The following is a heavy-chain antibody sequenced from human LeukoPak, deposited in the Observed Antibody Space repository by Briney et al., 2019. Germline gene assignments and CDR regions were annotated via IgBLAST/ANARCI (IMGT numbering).Heavy chain of an antibody. Sequence: GGSLRLSCAASGFTFSRHGMNWVRQVPGKGLEWVSSISSSSTYIFYADSFQGRFTMSRDNAKKSLYLQMNSLRAEDTAVYYCARHPRSFNTVTFDYWGQGTLVTVSS. CDR1: GFTFSRHG. CDR2: ISSSSTYI. D-gene: IGHD4-17*01. CDR3: ARHPRSFNTVTFDY. J-gene: IGHJ4*02. V-gene: IGHV3-21*01.